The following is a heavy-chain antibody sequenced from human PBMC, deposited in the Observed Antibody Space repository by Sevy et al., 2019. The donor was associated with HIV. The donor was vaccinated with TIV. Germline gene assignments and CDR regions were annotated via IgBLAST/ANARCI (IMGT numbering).Heavy chain of an antibody. Sequence: GGSLRLSCVASEVTFRNYGLHWVRQAPGKGLEWVALIWYDGSKKYYVDSVKGRFTISRDNSKNTLYLQMNSLRAEDTAVYFCARVGYCSSTSCYDPYAMDVWGQGTTVTVSS. CDR1: EVTFRNYG. J-gene: IGHJ6*02. V-gene: IGHV3-33*01. CDR2: IWYDGSKK. CDR3: ARVGYCSSTSCYDPYAMDV. D-gene: IGHD2-2*01.